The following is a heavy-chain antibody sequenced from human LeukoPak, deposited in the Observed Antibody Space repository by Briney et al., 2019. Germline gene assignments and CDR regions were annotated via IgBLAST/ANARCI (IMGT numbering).Heavy chain of an antibody. V-gene: IGHV4-59*01. CDR3: ARGYYDSRGYSNPFDI. D-gene: IGHD3-22*01. CDR1: GVSISSSY. J-gene: IGHJ3*02. Sequence: PSETLSLTCTVSGVSISSSYWSWIRQSPGRGLEWIGYIHYSGSTNYNPSLKGRVSISVDTSGNQFFLRLSSVTAADTAFYYCARGYYDSRGYSNPFDIWGQGTMVTVSS. CDR2: IHYSGST.